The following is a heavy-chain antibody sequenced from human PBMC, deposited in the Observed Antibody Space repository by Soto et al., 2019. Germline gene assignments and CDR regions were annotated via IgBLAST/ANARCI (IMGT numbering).Heavy chain of an antibody. CDR2: INPSGGST. V-gene: IGHV1-46*01. CDR1: GYTFTSYY. Sequence: GASVKVSCKASGYTFTSYYMHWVRQAPGQGLEWMGIINPSGGSTSYAQKFQGRVTMTRDTSTSTVYMELSSLRSEDTAVYYCARDRGPQPPARTNRIAAAGTPYPDYWGQGTLVTVSS. D-gene: IGHD6-13*01. J-gene: IGHJ4*02. CDR3: ARDRGPQPPARTNRIAAAGTPYPDY.